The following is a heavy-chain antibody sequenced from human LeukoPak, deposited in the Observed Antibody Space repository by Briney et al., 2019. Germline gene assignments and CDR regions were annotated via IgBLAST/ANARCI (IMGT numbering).Heavy chain of an antibody. J-gene: IGHJ6*03. D-gene: IGHD1-1*01. V-gene: IGHV4-38-2*02. CDR3: ARRGTSRSHHYYMDV. Sequence: PSETLSLTCTVSGYSISSGYYWGWIRQPPGKGLEWIGSIYHSGSTYYNPSLKSRVTISVDTSKNQFSLKLSSVTAADTAVYYCARRGTSRSHHYYMDVWGKGTTVTISS. CDR1: GYSISSGYY. CDR2: IYHSGST.